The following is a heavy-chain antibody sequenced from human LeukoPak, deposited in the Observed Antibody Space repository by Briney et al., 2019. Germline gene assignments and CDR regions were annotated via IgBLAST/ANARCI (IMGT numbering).Heavy chain of an antibody. V-gene: IGHV3-23*01. D-gene: IGHD4-17*01. CDR1: GFPFNNYA. J-gene: IGHJ4*02. Sequence: PGGSLRLSCAASGFPFNNYAMSWVCQAPGKGLEWVSSISGSGGSTYYADSVKGRITISRDNSKSTLYLQMNSLRAEDTAVYYCAKPTTVTGRKLQAFDYWGQGTLVTVSS. CDR3: AKPTTVTGRKLQAFDY. CDR2: ISGSGGST.